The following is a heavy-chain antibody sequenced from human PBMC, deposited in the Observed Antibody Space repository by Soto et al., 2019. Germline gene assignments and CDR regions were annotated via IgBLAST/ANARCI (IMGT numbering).Heavy chain of an antibody. J-gene: IGHJ4*02. D-gene: IGHD2-15*01. CDR2: SVPTVGMA. V-gene: IGHV1-69*02. CDR1: GDTFTDHT. Sequence: QVHLVQSGAEVKKPGSSVKVSCKASGDTFTDHTVTWVRQAPGQGLEWMGRSVPTVGMANYAQTFQGRVTITADTSITTAYLELTGLTSDDSAVYYCASGDCSGGRCYSDFDFWGQGTLVTVSS. CDR3: ASGDCSGGRCYSDFDF.